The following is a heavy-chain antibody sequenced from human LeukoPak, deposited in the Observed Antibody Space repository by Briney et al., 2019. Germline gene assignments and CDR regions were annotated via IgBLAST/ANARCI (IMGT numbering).Heavy chain of an antibody. CDR3: ARQLPGNAFDI. D-gene: IGHD6-13*01. J-gene: IGHJ3*02. Sequence: GESLKISCKGSGYSFNNYWIGWVRQLPRKGLEWMGIIYPGDSDTTYSPSFQGQVTMSSDESISTAYLEWSSLTASDTAIYYCARQLPGNAFDIWGQGTMVTVSS. V-gene: IGHV5-51*01. CDR1: GYSFNNYW. CDR2: IYPGDSDT.